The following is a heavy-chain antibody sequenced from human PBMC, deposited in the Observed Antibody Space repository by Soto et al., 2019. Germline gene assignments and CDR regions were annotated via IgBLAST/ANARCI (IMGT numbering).Heavy chain of an antibody. V-gene: IGHV3-30*03. J-gene: IGHJ4*02. CDR2: SSYDGRDT. CDR1: DFDFMSYA. CDR3: ARDSGWPILNFDH. D-gene: IGHD3-10*01. Sequence: LRRSCAASDFDFMSYAIHWVLQAPGKGLEWVAASSYDGRDTFYADSAKGRFTVSKEMYKNTAFLQMNALRHEDMAVYFCARDSGWPILNFDHWGQGTPVTVSS.